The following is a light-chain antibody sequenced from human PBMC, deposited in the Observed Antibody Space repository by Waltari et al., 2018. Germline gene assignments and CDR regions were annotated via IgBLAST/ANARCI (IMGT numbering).Light chain of an antibody. J-gene: IGKJ3*01. Sequence: VVMTQSPLSLPITPGQPASISFRSSQSLVYSNGNTYLSWYQQKPGQPPRRLIYEVSNQDSGVPDRFSGSGAGTDFTLKISRVEAEDVGVYYCGQGTHLPFTFGPGTKLDIK. CDR1: QSLVYSNGNTY. CDR3: GQGTHLPFT. CDR2: EVS. V-gene: IGKV2-30*01.